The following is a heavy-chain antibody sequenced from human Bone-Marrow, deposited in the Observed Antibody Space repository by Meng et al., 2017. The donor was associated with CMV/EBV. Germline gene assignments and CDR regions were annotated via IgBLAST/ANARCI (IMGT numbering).Heavy chain of an antibody. V-gene: IGHV3-48*03. D-gene: IGHD5-12*01. CDR2: ISGGGTTI. CDR3: ARVSSKYSGYDFDF. CDR1: GFIFSTYE. Sequence: GGSLRLSCATSGFIFSTYEMNWVRLAPGKGLEWVSYISGGGTTIHYADSVKGRFTISRDNAKNSLYLQMNSLRVEDTAIYYCARVSSKYSGYDFDFWGQGTLVTVSS. J-gene: IGHJ4*02.